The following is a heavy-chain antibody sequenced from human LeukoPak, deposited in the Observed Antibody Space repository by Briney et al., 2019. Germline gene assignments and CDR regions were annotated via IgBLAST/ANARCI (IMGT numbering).Heavy chain of an antibody. V-gene: IGHV1-2*02. CDR2: INPNSGGT. J-gene: IGHJ4*02. CDR3: ARVMRVGQLTDY. CDR1: GYTFTGYY. Sequence: ASVKVSCKASGYTFTGYYMHWVRQAPGQGLEWMGWINPNSGGTNYAQKFQGRVTMTRDTSISTAYMELRSLRSDDTAVYYCARVMRVGQLTDYWGQGTLVTVSS. D-gene: IGHD6-6*01.